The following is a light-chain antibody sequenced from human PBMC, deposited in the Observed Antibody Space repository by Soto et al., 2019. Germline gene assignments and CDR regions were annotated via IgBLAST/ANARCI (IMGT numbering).Light chain of an antibody. J-gene: IGKJ4*01. CDR1: QSVGRNY. CDR2: AAS. Sequence: EIVLTQSPGTLSLSPGERATLSCRASQSVGRNYLAWYQQKPGQAPRLLIHAASSRATGIPDTFSGSGSETDFTLTISRLEPEDFAVYYCQQYAESPLPFGGGTKVEIK. CDR3: QQYAESPLP. V-gene: IGKV3-20*01.